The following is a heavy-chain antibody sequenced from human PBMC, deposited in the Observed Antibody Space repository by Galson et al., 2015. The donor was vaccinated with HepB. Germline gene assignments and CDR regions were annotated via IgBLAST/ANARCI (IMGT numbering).Heavy chain of an antibody. V-gene: IGHV5-51*01. CDR1: GYSFTSYW. CDR3: ARQIAMEGLGYYYYMDV. CDR2: IYPGDSDT. D-gene: IGHD5-18*01. J-gene: IGHJ6*03. Sequence: QSGAEVKKPGESLKISCKGSGYSFTSYWIGWVRQMPGKGLEWMGIIYPGDSDTRYSPSFQGQVTISADKSISTAYLQWSSLKASDTAMYYCARQIAMEGLGYYYYMDVWGKGTTVTVSS.